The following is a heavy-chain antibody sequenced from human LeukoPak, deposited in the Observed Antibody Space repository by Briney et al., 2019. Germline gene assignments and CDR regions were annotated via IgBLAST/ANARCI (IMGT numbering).Heavy chain of an antibody. V-gene: IGHV3-23*01. CDR3: AKVSVGCIAARQAFDP. CDR2: ISGSGGST. CDR1: GFTFSSYA. Sequence: GGSLRLSCAASGFTFSSYAMSWVRQAPGKGLEWVSAISGSGGSTYYADSVKGRFTISRDNSKNTLYLQMNSLRAEDTAVYYCAKVSVGCIAARQAFDPWGQGTLVTVSS. J-gene: IGHJ5*02. D-gene: IGHD6-6*01.